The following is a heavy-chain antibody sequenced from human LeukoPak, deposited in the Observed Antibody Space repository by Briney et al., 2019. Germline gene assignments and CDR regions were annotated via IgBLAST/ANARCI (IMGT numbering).Heavy chain of an antibody. CDR2: INTNTGNP. CDR3: ARDTYSGYDSASFDY. V-gene: IGHV7-4-1*02. J-gene: IGHJ4*02. CDR1: GYTFTSYA. Sequence: ASVNVSCKASGYTFTSYAMNWVRQAPGQGLEWVDCINTNTGNPTYAQGFTGRFVFSLDTSVSTAYLQISSLKAEDTAVYYCARDTYSGYDSASFDYWGQGTLVTVSS. D-gene: IGHD5-12*01.